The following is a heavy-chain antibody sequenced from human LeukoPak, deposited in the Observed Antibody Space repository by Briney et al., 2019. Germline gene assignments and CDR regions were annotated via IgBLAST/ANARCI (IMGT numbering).Heavy chain of an antibody. J-gene: IGHJ3*01. D-gene: IGHD2-21*01. Sequence: SETLSLTCTVSGGSISGYYWSWIRQPPGKGLEYIGYIYYSGSTNYNPSLKSRVTISLDTSKNQFSLKLSSVTAADTAVYYCARRDVSDWYDAFDVWGQGTMVTVSS. CDR1: GGSISGYY. CDR2: IYYSGST. CDR3: ARRDVSDWYDAFDV. V-gene: IGHV4-59*08.